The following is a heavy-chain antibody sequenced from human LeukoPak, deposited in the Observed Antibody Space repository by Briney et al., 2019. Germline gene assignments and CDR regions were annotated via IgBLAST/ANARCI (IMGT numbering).Heavy chain of an antibody. CDR3: AKDPTVTSYWYFDL. D-gene: IGHD4-17*01. J-gene: IGHJ2*01. Sequence: GGSLRLSCAASGFTFSSYAMSWVRQAPGKGLEWVSAISGSGGSTYYADSVRGRFTISRDNSKNTLYLQMNSLRAEDTAVYYCAKDPTVTSYWYFDLCGRGTLVTVSS. CDR1: GFTFSSYA. V-gene: IGHV3-23*01. CDR2: ISGSGGST.